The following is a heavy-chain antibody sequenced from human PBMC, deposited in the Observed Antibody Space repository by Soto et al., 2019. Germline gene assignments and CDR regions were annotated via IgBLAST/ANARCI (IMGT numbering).Heavy chain of an antibody. CDR1: EFTFSSYW. CDR3: ARDLSGRADV. D-gene: IGHD3-10*01. CDR2: MNEDGSTT. V-gene: IGHV3-74*01. Sequence: GSLRLSCVDSEFTFSSYWMHFCRQVPLKGLVWVSRMNEDGSTTDYADSVKGRFTISRDNARNTLYLQMNSLRAEDTAVYYCARDLSGRADVWGQGTTVTVSS. J-gene: IGHJ6*02.